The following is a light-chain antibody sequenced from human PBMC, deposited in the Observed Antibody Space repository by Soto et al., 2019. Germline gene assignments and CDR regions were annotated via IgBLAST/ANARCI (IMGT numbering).Light chain of an antibody. V-gene: IGKV3-20*01. CDR3: QQYDNWTRT. CDR1: QSVSSSY. CDR2: GAS. Sequence: EIVLTQSPGTLSLSPGERATLSCRSSQSVSSSYLAWYQQKPGQAPRLLIYGASRRATGIPDRFTGSWSGTDCTLTISSLQSEDVSVYYCQQYDNWTRTFVQGTKVDIK. J-gene: IGKJ1*01.